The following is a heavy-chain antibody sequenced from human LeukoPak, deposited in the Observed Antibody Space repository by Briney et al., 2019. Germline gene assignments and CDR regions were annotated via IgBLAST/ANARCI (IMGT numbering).Heavy chain of an antibody. CDR1: GFTFSDYY. CDR3: VVQGWVFRAPTQYYFDY. D-gene: IGHD3-10*01. Sequence: GGSLRLSCAASGFTFSDYYMSWIRQAPGKGLEWVSAISPSGSGTYYADSVKGRFTISRDNSKNTLYLQMSSLRAEDTAVYYCVVQGWVFRAPTQYYFDYWGQGTLVTVSS. CDR2: ISPSGSGT. J-gene: IGHJ4*02. V-gene: IGHV3-66*04.